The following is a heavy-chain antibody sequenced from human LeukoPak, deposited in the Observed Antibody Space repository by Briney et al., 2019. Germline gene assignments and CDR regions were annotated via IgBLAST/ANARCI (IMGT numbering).Heavy chain of an antibody. J-gene: IGHJ4*02. CDR2: IYYSGST. Sequence: SETLSLTCNVSIGSISSYYWSWIRQPPGKGLEWIGYIYYSGSTNYNPSLKSRVTISVDTSKNQFSLKLSPVTAADTAVYYCARGGDYVDYPLDYWGQGTLVTVSS. CDR1: IGSISSYY. V-gene: IGHV4-59*01. D-gene: IGHD4-17*01. CDR3: ARGGDYVDYPLDY.